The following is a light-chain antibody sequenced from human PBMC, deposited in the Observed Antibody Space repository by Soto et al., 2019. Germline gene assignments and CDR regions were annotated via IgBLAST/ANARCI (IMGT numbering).Light chain of an antibody. CDR2: SNN. CDR3: AAWDASLYGPWV. J-gene: IGLJ3*02. CDR1: SSNSGSNT. V-gene: IGLV1-44*01. Sequence: QSVLTQPPSASGTPGQRVTISCSGSSSNSGSNTVNWYQQLPGTAPKLLIYSNNQRPSGVPDRFSGSKSGTSASLAISGLQCDDEADYYCAAWDASLYGPWVFGGGTKLTVL.